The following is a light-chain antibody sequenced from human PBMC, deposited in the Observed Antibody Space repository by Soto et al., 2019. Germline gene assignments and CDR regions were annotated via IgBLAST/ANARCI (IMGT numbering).Light chain of an antibody. CDR2: EVS. Sequence: QSVLTQPASVSGSPGQSITISCTGTSSDVGGYKFVSWYQQHPGKAPKLVIYEVSNRPSGVSNRFSGSKSGNTASLTISGLQAEDEADYYCSSYTRSISLLFGGGTKLTVL. CDR3: SSYTRSISLL. CDR1: SSDVGGYKF. J-gene: IGLJ2*01. V-gene: IGLV2-14*01.